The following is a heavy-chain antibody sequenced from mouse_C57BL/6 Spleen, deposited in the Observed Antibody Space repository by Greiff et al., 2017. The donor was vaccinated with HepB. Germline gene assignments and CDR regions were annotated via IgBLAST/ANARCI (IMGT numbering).Heavy chain of an antibody. V-gene: IGHV1-15*01. J-gene: IGHJ3*01. CDR3: TRRDYSNYVRFAY. CDR2: IDPETGGT. Sequence: QVQLKESGAELVRPGASVTLSCKASGYTFTDYEMHWVKQTPVHGLEWIGAIDPETGGTAYNQKFKGKAILTADKSSSTAYMELRSLTSEDSAVYYCTRRDYSNYVRFAYWSQGTLVTVSA. D-gene: IGHD2-5*01. CDR1: GYTFTDYE.